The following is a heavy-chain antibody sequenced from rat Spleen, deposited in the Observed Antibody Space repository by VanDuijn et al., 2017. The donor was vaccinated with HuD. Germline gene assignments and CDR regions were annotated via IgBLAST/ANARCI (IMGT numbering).Heavy chain of an antibody. Sequence: EVQLLESEGGLVQPGMSMKLSSAASGFTFSDFSMAWVRQAPAKGLDWVATISSDGSTTYYRDSVKGRFTISRENAKSTLHLRMDSLRSEDTATYYCAGAGYLRDWYFDFWGPGTMVTVSS. CDR2: ISSDGSTT. V-gene: IGHV5-7*01. CDR1: GFTFSDFS. J-gene: IGHJ1*01. CDR3: AGAGYLRDWYFDF. D-gene: IGHD2-2*01.